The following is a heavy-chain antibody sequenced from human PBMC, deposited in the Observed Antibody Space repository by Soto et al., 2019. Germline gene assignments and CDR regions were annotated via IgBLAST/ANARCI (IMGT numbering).Heavy chain of an antibody. CDR3: AREGLVPAATPWFDY. Sequence: QVQLVESGGGVVQPGRSLRLSCAASGFTFSSYAMHWVRQAPGKGLEWVAVISYDGSNKYYADSVKGRFTISRDNSKNTLYLQMNSLRAEGTAVYYCAREGLVPAATPWFDYWGQGTLVTVSS. CDR2: ISYDGSNK. D-gene: IGHD2-2*02. V-gene: IGHV3-30-3*01. J-gene: IGHJ4*02. CDR1: GFTFSSYA.